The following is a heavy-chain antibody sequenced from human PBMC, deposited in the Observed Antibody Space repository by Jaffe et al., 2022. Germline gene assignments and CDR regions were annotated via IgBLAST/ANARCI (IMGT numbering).Heavy chain of an antibody. CDR1: GYTFTSYA. Sequence: QVQLVQSGAEVKKPGASVKVSCKASGYTFTSYAMHWVRQAPGQRLEWMGWINAGNGNTKYSQKFQGRVTITRDTSASTAYMELSSLRSEDTAVYYCARDMGGDYPECGYWGQGTLVTVSS. V-gene: IGHV1-3*01. J-gene: IGHJ4*02. CDR3: ARDMGGDYPECGY. CDR2: INAGNGNT. D-gene: IGHD4-17*01.